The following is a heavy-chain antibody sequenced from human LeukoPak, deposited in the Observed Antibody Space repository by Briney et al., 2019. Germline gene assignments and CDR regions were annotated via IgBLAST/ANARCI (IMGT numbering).Heavy chain of an antibody. Sequence: SETLSLTCAVYGGSFSGYYWSWIRQPPGKGLEWIVEINHSGSTNYNPSLKSRVTISVDTSKNQFSLKLSSVTAADTAVYYCARGPVATMVRGVKVGPPLDYWGQGTLVTVSS. CDR3: ARGPVATMVRGVKVGPPLDY. V-gene: IGHV4-34*01. CDR2: INHSGST. D-gene: IGHD3-10*01. J-gene: IGHJ4*02. CDR1: GGSFSGYY.